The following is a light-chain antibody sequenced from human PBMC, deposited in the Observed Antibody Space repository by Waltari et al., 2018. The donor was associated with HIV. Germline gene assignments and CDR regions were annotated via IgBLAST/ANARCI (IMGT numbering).Light chain of an antibody. CDR2: EVT. V-gene: IGLV2-23*02. Sequence: QSALTQPASVSGSPGQSITISCTGTSSDVGSYNLVSWYQQHPGKAPKLMIYEVTKRPSWVSKRFSGSKSGNTASLTISGLQAEDEADYYCCSYARSSTLRIFGGGTKVTVL. CDR3: CSYARSSTLRI. J-gene: IGLJ2*01. CDR1: SSDVGSYNL.